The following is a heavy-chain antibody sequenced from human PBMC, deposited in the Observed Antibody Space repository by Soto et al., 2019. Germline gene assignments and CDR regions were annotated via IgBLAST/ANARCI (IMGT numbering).Heavy chain of an antibody. Sequence: QVQLQESGPGLVKPSQTLSLTCTVSRGSISSGGYYWTWIRQHPGKGLEWIGYIYYTGSTYYNPSLKKRVTISGDTSKNQFSLRLNSVTAADTAVYYCALLSDRYYYFGMDVWGQGTTVTVPS. J-gene: IGHJ6*02. CDR3: ALLSDRYYYFGMDV. CDR2: IYYTGST. CDR1: RGSISSGGYY. V-gene: IGHV4-31*03.